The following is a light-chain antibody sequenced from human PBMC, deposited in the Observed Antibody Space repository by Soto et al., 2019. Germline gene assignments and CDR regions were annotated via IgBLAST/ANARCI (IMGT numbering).Light chain of an antibody. J-gene: IGLJ2*01. CDR3: SSYTSSNSVV. V-gene: IGLV2-14*01. CDR1: SIDIGTYIY. CDR2: EVG. Sequence: QSVLTQPASVSGSPGQSITISCTGTSIDIGTYIYVSWYLQHPGKAPKLLIYEVGNRPSGVSNRFSGSKSGNTASLTISGLQAEDEADYNCSSYTSSNSVVFGGGTKLTVL.